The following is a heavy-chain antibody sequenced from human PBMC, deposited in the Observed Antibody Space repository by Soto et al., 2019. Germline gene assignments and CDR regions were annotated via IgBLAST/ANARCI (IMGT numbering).Heavy chain of an antibody. J-gene: IGHJ3*02. CDR1: GFTFSSYG. CDR3: ARDLESGIAAAARAFDI. V-gene: IGHV3-33*01. CDR2: IWYDGSNK. D-gene: IGHD6-13*01. Sequence: QVQLVESGGGVVQPGRSLRLSCAASGFTFSSYGMHWVRQAPGKGLEWVAVIWYDGSNKYYADSVKGRFTISRDNSKNTLYLQMNSLRAEDTAVYYCARDLESGIAAAARAFDIWGQGTMVTVSS.